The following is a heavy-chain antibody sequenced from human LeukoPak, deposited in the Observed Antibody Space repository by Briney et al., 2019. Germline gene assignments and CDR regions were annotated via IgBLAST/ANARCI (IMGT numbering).Heavy chain of an antibody. CDR1: GGSISSGSYY. D-gene: IGHD5-24*01. CDR2: ISTSGTT. J-gene: IGHJ3*02. V-gene: IGHV4-61*02. CDR3: ARGGRWLHHDAFDI. Sequence: PSETLSLTCTVSGGSISSGSYYWSWIRQPAGKGLEWIGRISTSGTTNYDPSLKSRVTISVDTSKNHFSLKLSSVTAADTAVYYCARGGRWLHHDAFDIWGQGTMVTVSS.